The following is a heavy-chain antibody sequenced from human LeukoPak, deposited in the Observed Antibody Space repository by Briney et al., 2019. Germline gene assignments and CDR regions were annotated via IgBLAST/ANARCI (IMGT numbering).Heavy chain of an antibody. J-gene: IGHJ4*02. CDR3: AREAYVAAAGVGNFDY. Sequence: GGSLRLSCAASGFTFSSYSMYWVRQAPGKGLEWVSYISSSSSTIYYADSVKGRFTISRDNAKNSLYLQMNSLRDEDTAVYYCAREAYVAAAGVGNFDYWGQGTLVTVSS. D-gene: IGHD6-13*01. V-gene: IGHV3-48*02. CDR1: GFTFSSYS. CDR2: ISSSSSTI.